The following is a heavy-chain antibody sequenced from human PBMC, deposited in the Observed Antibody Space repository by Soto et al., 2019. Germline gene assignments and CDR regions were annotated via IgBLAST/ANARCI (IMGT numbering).Heavy chain of an antibody. J-gene: IGHJ3*02. CDR2: ISGSGGST. CDR1: GFTFSSYA. D-gene: IGHD6-6*01. V-gene: IGHV3-23*01. CDR3: AKDPKDVPGAFDI. Sequence: GVSLRLSCAASGFTFSSYAMSWVRQAPGKGLEWVSAISGSGGSTYYADSVKGRFTISRDNSKNTLYLQMNSLRAEDTAVYYCAKDPKDVPGAFDIWGQGTMVTVSS.